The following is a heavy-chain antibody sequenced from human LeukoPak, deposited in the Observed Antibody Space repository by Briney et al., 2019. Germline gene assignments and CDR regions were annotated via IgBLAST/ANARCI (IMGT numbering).Heavy chain of an antibody. V-gene: IGHV4-39*07. Sequence: SETLSLTCTVSGGSISSSSYYWGWIRQPPGKGLEGIGSIHYTGSAYYNPSLKSRVTISVDTSMKHFSLKLGSVTAADPAVYYCARHITVSYDAFNLWGRGTMVTVSS. J-gene: IGHJ3*01. CDR1: GGSISSSSYY. D-gene: IGHD6-19*01. CDR3: ARHITVSYDAFNL. CDR2: IHYTGSA.